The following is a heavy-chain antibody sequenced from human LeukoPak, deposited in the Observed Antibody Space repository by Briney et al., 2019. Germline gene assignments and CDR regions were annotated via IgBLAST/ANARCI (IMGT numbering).Heavy chain of an antibody. Sequence: PSETLSLTCAVYGGSFSGYYWSWIRQPPGKGLEWIGEINHSGSTNYNPSLKSRVTMSVDTSKNQFSLKLSSVTAADTAVYYCARDSSSWYRWFDPWGQGTLVTVSS. J-gene: IGHJ5*02. CDR2: INHSGST. CDR3: ARDSSSWYRWFDP. D-gene: IGHD6-13*01. V-gene: IGHV4-34*01. CDR1: GGSFSGYY.